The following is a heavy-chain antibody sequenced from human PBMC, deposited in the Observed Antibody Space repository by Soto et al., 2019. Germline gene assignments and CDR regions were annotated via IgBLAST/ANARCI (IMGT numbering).Heavy chain of an antibody. CDR3: AREGSSGWYGGWFDP. J-gene: IGHJ5*02. CDR1: GYTFTSYG. Sequence: GASVKVSCKASGYTFTSYGISWVRQAPGQGLEWMGWISAYNGNTNYAQKLQGRVTMTTDTSTSTAYMELRSLRSDDTAVYYCAREGSSGWYGGWFDPWGQGTLVTVSS. V-gene: IGHV1-18*04. D-gene: IGHD6-19*01. CDR2: ISAYNGNT.